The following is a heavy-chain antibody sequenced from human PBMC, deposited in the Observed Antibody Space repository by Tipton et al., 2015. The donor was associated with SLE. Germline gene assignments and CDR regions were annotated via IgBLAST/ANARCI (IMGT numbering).Heavy chain of an antibody. Sequence: SLRLSCAASGFTFSSYAMHWVRQAPGKGLEWVAVISYDGSETYYVDSMKGRFTISRDNAKNSLYLQMNSLRAADTAVYYCARDIVDSSGYYSDYWGQGTLVTVSS. V-gene: IGHV3-30*03. CDR3: ARDIVDSSGYYSDY. CDR1: GFTFSSYA. J-gene: IGHJ4*02. D-gene: IGHD3-22*01. CDR2: ISYDGSET.